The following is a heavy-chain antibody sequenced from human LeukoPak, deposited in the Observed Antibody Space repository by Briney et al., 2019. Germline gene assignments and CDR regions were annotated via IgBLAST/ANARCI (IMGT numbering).Heavy chain of an antibody. J-gene: IGHJ4*02. Sequence: SETLSLTCTVSGGSISSSSYYWGWIRQPPGTGLEWIGSIYYSGSTYYNPSLKSRVTISVDTSKNQFSLKLSSVTAADTAVYYCARESGLEGKLDLDYWGQGTLVTVSS. V-gene: IGHV4-39*02. CDR2: IYYSGST. CDR1: GGSISSSSYY. CDR3: ARESGLEGKLDLDY. D-gene: IGHD1-1*01.